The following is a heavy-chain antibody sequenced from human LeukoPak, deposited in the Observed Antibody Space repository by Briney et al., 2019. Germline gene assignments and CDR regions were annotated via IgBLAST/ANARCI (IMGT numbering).Heavy chain of an antibody. J-gene: IGHJ4*02. Sequence: GGSLRLSCTASGFTFSSYAMTWVRQAPGKGLEWVSTLSDSGSGTFYADSVKGRFTISRDTSKSTLYLQMNSLRAEDTAVYYCAKSGDIYCFDYWGQGTLVTVSS. CDR3: AKSGDIYCFDY. D-gene: IGHD2-21*01. V-gene: IGHV3-23*01. CDR2: LSDSGSGT. CDR1: GFTFSSYA.